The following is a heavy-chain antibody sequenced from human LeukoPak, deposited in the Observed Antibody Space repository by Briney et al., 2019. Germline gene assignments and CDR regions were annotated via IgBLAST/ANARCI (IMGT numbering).Heavy chain of an antibody. J-gene: IGHJ5*02. V-gene: IGHV3-30*18. CDR3: GKDLINSVYVPPADR. Sequence: PGNSLRLSCVASGFTFSSYGIHWVRQAPGRGLEGVAVILHDGNDKYYGDSVKGRFTVSRDKSKNTLYLQMQNVRAEDMAVYYLGKDLINSVYVPPADRWLQATLVTVSS. CDR2: ILHDGNDK. CDR1: GFTFSSYG. D-gene: IGHD5/OR15-5a*01.